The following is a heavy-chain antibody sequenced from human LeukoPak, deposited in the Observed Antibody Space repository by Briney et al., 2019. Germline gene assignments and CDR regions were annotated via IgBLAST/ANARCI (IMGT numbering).Heavy chain of an antibody. CDR2: IYYSGST. D-gene: IGHD1-14*01. J-gene: IGHJ3*02. CDR3: ARDRPEVDGDAFDI. Sequence: SETLSLTCTVSGCSISSSSYYWGWIRQPPGKGLEWIGGIYYSGSTYYNPSLKSRVTISVDTSKNQFSLKLSSVTAADTAVYYCARDRPEVDGDAFDIWGQGTMVTVSS. V-gene: IGHV4-39*07. CDR1: GCSISSSSYY.